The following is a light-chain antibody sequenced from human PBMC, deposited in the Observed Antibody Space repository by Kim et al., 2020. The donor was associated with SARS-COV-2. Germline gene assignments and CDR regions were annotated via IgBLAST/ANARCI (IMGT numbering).Light chain of an antibody. CDR2: EVN. Sequence: QSALTQPPSASGSPGQSITISCTGTSSDIGGYNYVSWYQQHPGKAPKILIYEVNKRPSGVPDRFSGSKSGNTASLTVSGLQAEDEADYHCSSFSSSHSLMFGGGTQLTVL. V-gene: IGLV2-8*01. CDR3: SSFSSSHSLM. J-gene: IGLJ3*02. CDR1: SSDIGGYNY.